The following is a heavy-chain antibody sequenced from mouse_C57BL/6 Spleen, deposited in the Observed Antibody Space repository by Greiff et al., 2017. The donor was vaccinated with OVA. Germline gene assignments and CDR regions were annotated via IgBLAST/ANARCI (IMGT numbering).Heavy chain of an antibody. J-gene: IGHJ4*01. D-gene: IGHD2-4*01. Sequence: EVQLVESGPELVKPGASVKIPCKASGYTFTDYNMDWVKQSHGKSLEWIGDINPNNGGTIYNQKFKGKATLTVDKSSSTAYMELRSLTSEDTAVYYCARGGNYDYDEGYYYAMDYWGQGTSVTVSS. CDR2: INPNNGGT. CDR3: ARGGNYDYDEGYYYAMDY. CDR1: GYTFTDYN. V-gene: IGHV1-18*01.